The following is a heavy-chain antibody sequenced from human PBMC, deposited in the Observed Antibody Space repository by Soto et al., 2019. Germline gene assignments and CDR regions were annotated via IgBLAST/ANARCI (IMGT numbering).Heavy chain of an antibody. CDR1: GFTCSSYD. CDR2: FSFYGRRDNT. J-gene: IGHJ4*02. CDR3: AKSLYNDNGGPNDH. Sequence: EVQLLESGGGLVQPGGALRLSCVGSGFTCSSYDMTWVRQAPGKGLEWVSSFSFYGRRDNTYYADSVKGRFTISRDNSRNTVYLQMDNLRVEDTAVYYCAKSLYNDNGGPNDHCGQGTLVTVSS. D-gene: IGHD1-1*01. V-gene: IGHV3-23*01.